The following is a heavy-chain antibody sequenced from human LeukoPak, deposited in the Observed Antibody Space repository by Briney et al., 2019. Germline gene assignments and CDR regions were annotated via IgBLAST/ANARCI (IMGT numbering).Heavy chain of an antibody. CDR3: ARDGVQYSSSWDTGYYYGMDV. J-gene: IGHJ6*02. CDR2: IIPILGIA. CDR1: GYTFTSYG. V-gene: IGHV1-69*04. Sequence: GASVKVSCKASGYTFTSYGISWVRQAPGQGLECMGRIIPILGIANYAQKFQGRVTITADKSTSTAYMELSSLRSEDTAVYYCARDGVQYSSSWDTGYYYGMDVWGQGTTVTVSS. D-gene: IGHD6-13*01.